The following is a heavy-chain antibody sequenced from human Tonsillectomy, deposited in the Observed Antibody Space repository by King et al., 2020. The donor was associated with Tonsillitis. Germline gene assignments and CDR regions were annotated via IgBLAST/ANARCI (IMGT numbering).Heavy chain of an antibody. V-gene: IGHV3-30*18. D-gene: IGHD3-22*01. Sequence: QLVQSGGGVVQPGRSLRLSCAASGFTFSSYGMHWVRQAPGKGLEWVAVISYDGSKKYYADSMKGRFTISRDNSKNTLYLQMHSLRAEDTAVYYCAKGYGSSGYYSEYFDLWGRGTLVSVSA. J-gene: IGHJ2*01. CDR3: AKGYGSSGYYSEYFDL. CDR2: ISYDGSKK. CDR1: GFTFSSYG.